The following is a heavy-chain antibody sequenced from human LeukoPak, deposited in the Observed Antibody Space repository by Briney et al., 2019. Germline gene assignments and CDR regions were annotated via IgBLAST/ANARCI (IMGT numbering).Heavy chain of an antibody. CDR3: ARVPGGALNWFDP. D-gene: IGHD1-1*01. CDR1: DGSFSGYY. CDR2: INHSGST. V-gene: IGHV4-34*01. Sequence: SETLSLTCAVYDGSFSGYYWSWIRQPPGKGLEWIGEINHSGSTNYNPSLKSRVTISVYTSKNQFSLKLSSVTAADTAVYYCARVPGGALNWFDPWGQGTLVTVSS. J-gene: IGHJ5*02.